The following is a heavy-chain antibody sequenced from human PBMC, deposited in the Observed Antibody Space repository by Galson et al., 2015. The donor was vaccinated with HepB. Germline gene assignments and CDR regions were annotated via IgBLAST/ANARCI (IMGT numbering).Heavy chain of an antibody. D-gene: IGHD3/OR15-3a*01. V-gene: IGHV3-7*01. CDR2: IKEDGSEK. CDR3: ARDLDYKFDY. CDR1: GFTFSSYW. J-gene: IGHJ4*02. Sequence: SLRLSCAASGFTFSSYWMSWVRQAPGKGLEWVANIKEDGSEKYYADSVKGRFTISRDSAKNSLYLQMNSLRAEDTAVYYCARDLDYKFDYWGQGTLVTVSS.